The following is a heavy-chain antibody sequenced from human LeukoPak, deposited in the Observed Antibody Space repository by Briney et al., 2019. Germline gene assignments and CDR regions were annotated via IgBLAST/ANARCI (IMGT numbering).Heavy chain of an antibody. CDR2: ISGSGGST. D-gene: IGHD6-6*01. J-gene: IGHJ4*01. CDR1: GFTVSSNE. V-gene: IGHV3-23*01. CDR3: AKGRREYSSSSGDY. Sequence: GGSLRLSCAASGFTVSSNEMSWVRQAPGKGLEWVSAISGSGGSTYYADSVKGRFTISRDNSKNTLYLQMNSLRAEDTAVYYCAKGRREYSSSSGDYWGQGTLVTVSS.